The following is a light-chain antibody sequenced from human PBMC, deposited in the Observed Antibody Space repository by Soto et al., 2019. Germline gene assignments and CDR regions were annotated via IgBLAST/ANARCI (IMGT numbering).Light chain of an antibody. V-gene: IGKV1-16*02. Sequence: DIQMTQSPSSLSASGGDRVTITCRASQGISNYLGWFQXXPXXAPKSLIYAASSLQSGVPSKFSGGGSGTDFTLTISSLQPENFATYYCQHDTFGQGTRLEIK. CDR2: AAS. J-gene: IGKJ5*01. CDR3: QHDT. CDR1: QGISNY.